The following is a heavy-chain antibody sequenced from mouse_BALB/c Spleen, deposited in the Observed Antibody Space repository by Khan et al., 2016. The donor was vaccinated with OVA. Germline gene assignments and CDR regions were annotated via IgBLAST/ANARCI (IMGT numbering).Heavy chain of an antibody. CDR3: ARAGWDVFAY. J-gene: IGHJ3*01. CDR1: GYTFTDYV. D-gene: IGHD4-1*01. CDR2: IYPGSDST. V-gene: IGHV1-77*01. Sequence: QVRLQQSGPELVKPGASVKMSCKASGYTFTDYVMNWVKQRNGQGLEWIGQIYPGSDSTYYNEKFKGKATLTADRSSSTAYMQLSNLTSEDTAVXVCARAGWDVFAYWGQGTLVTVSA.